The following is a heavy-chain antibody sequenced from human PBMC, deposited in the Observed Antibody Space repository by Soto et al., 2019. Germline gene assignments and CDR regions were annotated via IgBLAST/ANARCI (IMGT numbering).Heavy chain of an antibody. CDR2: IYYSGST. V-gene: IGHV4-61*01. CDR3: ARGNFIVVVPAAGNYGMDV. D-gene: IGHD2-2*01. Sequence: SETLSLTCAVSGGSISSSYYWSWIRQPPGKGLEWIGYIYYSGSTNYNPSLKSRVTISVDTSKNQFSLKLSSVTAADTAVYYCARGNFIVVVPAAGNYGMDVWGQGTTVTVSS. CDR1: GGSISSSYY. J-gene: IGHJ6*02.